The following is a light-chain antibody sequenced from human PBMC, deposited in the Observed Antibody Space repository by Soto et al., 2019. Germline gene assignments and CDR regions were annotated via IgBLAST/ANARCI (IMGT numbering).Light chain of an antibody. V-gene: IGLV2-14*01. J-gene: IGLJ3*02. Sequence: QSALTQPASVSGSPGQSITISCTGTSSDVGGYNYVSWYQQHPGKAPKLMIYDVTNRPSGVSSRFSGSKSGNTASLTISGLQAEDEADYYCSSYTTSSTWVFGGGTRSPS. CDR2: DVT. CDR1: SSDVGGYNY. CDR3: SSYTTSSTWV.